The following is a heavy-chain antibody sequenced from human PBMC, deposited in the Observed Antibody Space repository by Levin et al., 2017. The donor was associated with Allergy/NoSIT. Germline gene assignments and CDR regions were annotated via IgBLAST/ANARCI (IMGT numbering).Heavy chain of an antibody. CDR3: ATEYVSYFDY. Sequence: GESLKISCAASGFTFSSYGMHWVRQAPGKGLEWVAVISYDGSNKYYADSVKGRFTISRDNSKNTLYLQMNSLRAEDTAVYYCATEYVSYFDYWGQGTLVTVSS. J-gene: IGHJ4*02. D-gene: IGHD2-8*01. CDR2: ISYDGSNK. CDR1: GFTFSSYG. V-gene: IGHV3-30*03.